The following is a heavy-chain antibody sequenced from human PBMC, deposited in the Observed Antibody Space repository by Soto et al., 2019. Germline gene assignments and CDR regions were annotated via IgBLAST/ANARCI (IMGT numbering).Heavy chain of an antibody. Sequence: SVKVSCKASGGTFSSYIISWVRQAPGQGLEWMGGIIPFFGTADYAQKFQDRVTITADESTNTAYMELSSLRSEDTAIYYCARAYASNHYYFDPWGQGTLVTVSS. CDR2: IIPFFGTA. V-gene: IGHV1-69*13. J-gene: IGHJ5*02. D-gene: IGHD2-2*01. CDR3: ARAYASNHYYFDP. CDR1: GGTFSSYI.